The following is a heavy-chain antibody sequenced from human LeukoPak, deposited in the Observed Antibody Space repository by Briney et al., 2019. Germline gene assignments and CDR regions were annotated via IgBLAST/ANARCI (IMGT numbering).Heavy chain of an antibody. CDR1: GFTFSSYS. J-gene: IGHJ6*02. CDR2: ISSSSSYI. Sequence: GGSLRLSCAASGFTFSSYSMNWVRQAPGKGLEWVSSISSSSSYIYYADSVKGRFTISRDNAKNSLYLQMNSLRAEDTAVYYCARDLAGVLWFGESLVMDVWGQGTTVTVSS. D-gene: IGHD3-10*01. CDR3: ARDLAGVLWFGESLVMDV. V-gene: IGHV3-21*01.